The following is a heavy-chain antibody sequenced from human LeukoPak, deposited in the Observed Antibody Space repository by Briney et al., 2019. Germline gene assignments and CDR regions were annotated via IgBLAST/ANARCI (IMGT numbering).Heavy chain of an antibody. CDR3: ARLPDSSGYSH. CDR1: GGSISSGGYY. J-gene: IGHJ4*02. Sequence: SETLSLTCTVSGGSISSGGYYWSWIRQPPGKGLEWIGYIYHSGSTYYNPSLKSRVTISVDRSKNQFSLKLSSVTAADTAVYYCARLPDSSGYSHWGQGTLVTVSS. CDR2: IYHSGST. D-gene: IGHD3-22*01. V-gene: IGHV4-30-2*01.